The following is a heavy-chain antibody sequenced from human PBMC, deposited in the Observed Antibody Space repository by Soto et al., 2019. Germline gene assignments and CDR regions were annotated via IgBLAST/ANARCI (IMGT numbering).Heavy chain of an antibody. CDR3: AKDQWLVQSHWFDP. J-gene: IGHJ5*02. V-gene: IGHV3-23*01. CDR1: GFTFSSYA. Sequence: GGSLRLSCAASGFTFSSYAMSWVRQAPGKGLEWVSAISGSGGSTYYADSVKGRFTISRDNSKNTLYLQMNSLRAEGTAVYYCAKDQWLVQSHWFDPWGQGTLVTVSS. CDR2: ISGSGGST. D-gene: IGHD6-19*01.